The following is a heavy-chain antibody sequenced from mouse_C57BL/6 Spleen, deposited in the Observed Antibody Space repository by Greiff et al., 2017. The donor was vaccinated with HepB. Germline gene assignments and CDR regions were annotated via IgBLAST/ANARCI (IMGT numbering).Heavy chain of an antibody. CDR2: ISSGGDYI. J-gene: IGHJ1*03. V-gene: IGHV5-9-1*02. D-gene: IGHD1-1*01. Sequence: EVQLVESGEGLVKPGGSLKLSCAASGFTFSSYAMSWVRQTPEKRLEWVAYISSGGDYIYYADTVKGRFTISGDNARNTLYLQMSSLKSEDTAMYYGTREGTTGGYFDVWGTGTTVTVSS. CDR3: TREGTTGGYFDV. CDR1: GFTFSSYA.